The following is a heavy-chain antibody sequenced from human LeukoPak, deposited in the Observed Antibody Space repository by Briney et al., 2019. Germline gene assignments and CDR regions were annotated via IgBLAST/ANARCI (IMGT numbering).Heavy chain of an antibody. CDR2: ISSSSSYI. CDR3: AREGNYYDMDV. J-gene: IGHJ6*02. V-gene: IGHV3-21*04. Sequence: GGSLSLSCAASGFTFSSYSMNWVRQAPGKGLEWVSSISSSSSYIYYADSVKGRFTISRDNSKNTLYLQMISLRAEDTAVYYCAREGNYYDMDVWGQGTTVTVSS. CDR1: GFTFSSYS.